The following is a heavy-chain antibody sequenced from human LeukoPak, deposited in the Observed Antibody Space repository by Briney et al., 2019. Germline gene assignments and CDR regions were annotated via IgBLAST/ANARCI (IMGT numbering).Heavy chain of an antibody. D-gene: IGHD2-15*01. CDR2: ISYSGSA. CDR1: GGSISSSSSY. CDR3: ARGYCSGGSCHFDY. V-gene: IGHV4-61*05. Sequence: SETLSLTCTVSGGSISSSSSYWGWIRQPPGKGLEWIGYISYSGSADSNPSLKSRVTTSVDTSENQFSLKLSSVTAADTAVYYCARGYCSGGSCHFDYWGQGTLVTVSS. J-gene: IGHJ4*02.